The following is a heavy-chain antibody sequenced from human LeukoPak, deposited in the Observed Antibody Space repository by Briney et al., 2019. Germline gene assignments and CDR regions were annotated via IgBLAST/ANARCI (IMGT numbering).Heavy chain of an antibody. CDR2: IYPGDSDT. CDR1: GYSFTSYW. D-gene: IGHD6-19*01. CDR3: ARTSVAGRFDY. V-gene: IGHV5-51*01. J-gene: IGHJ4*02. Sequence: GESLQISCKGSGYSFTSYWIGWVRQMPGKGLEWMGIIYPGDSDTRYRPSFQGQVTISADKSISTAYLQWSSLKALDTAMYYCARTSVAGRFDYWGQGTLVTVSS.